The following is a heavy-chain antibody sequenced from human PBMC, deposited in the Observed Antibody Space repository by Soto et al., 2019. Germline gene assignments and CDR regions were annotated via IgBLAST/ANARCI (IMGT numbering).Heavy chain of an antibody. CDR1: GYTFTSYG. CDR3: ARAPPVQKQLVFPWFDP. CDR2: ISAYNGNT. J-gene: IGHJ5*02. V-gene: IGHV1-18*01. D-gene: IGHD6-13*01. Sequence: ASVKVSCKASGYTFTSYGISWVRQAPGQGLEWMGWISAYNGNTNYAQKLQGRVTMTTDTSTSTAYMELRSLRSDDTAVYYCARAPPVQKQLVFPWFDPWGQGTLVTVSS.